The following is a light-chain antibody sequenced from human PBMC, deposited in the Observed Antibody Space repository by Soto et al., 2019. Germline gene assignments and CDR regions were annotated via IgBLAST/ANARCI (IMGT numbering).Light chain of an antibody. CDR2: EVS. CDR3: ISYTSSSTLV. Sequence: QSALTQPASVSGSPGQSITISCTGTSSDIGGYNSVSWYQQHPGKAPKLMIYEVSNRPSGVSNRVSGSKSGNTASLTISGLQAEDEADYYCISYTSSSTLVFGGGTKLTVL. V-gene: IGLV2-14*01. J-gene: IGLJ3*02. CDR1: SSDIGGYNS.